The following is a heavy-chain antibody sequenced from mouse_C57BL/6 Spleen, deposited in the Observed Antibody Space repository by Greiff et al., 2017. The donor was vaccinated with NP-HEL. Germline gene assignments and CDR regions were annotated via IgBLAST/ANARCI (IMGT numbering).Heavy chain of an antibody. V-gene: IGHV1-50*01. CDR1: GYTFTSYW. CDR3: ARGTTVVATRGFAY. Sequence: VQLQQPGAELVKPGASVKLSCKASGYTFTSYWMQWVKQRPGQGLEWIGEIDPSDSYTNYNQKFKGKATLTVDTSSSTAYMQLSSLTSEDSAVYYCARGTTVVATRGFAYWGQGTLVTVSA. D-gene: IGHD1-1*01. CDR2: IDPSDSYT. J-gene: IGHJ3*01.